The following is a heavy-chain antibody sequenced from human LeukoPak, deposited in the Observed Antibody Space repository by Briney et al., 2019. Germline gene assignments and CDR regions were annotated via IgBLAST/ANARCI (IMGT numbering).Heavy chain of an antibody. CDR2: ISGSGGNA. Sequence: GGSLRLSCAVSGFTFSSYAMSWVRQAPGKGLEWVSAISGSGGNAYYTDSVKGRFTISRDNSKNTFYLQMNSLRAEDTAVYYCARDFGSSGYYYAKDDYWGQGTLVTVSS. D-gene: IGHD3-22*01. J-gene: IGHJ4*02. V-gene: IGHV3-23*01. CDR1: GFTFSSYA. CDR3: ARDFGSSGYYYAKDDY.